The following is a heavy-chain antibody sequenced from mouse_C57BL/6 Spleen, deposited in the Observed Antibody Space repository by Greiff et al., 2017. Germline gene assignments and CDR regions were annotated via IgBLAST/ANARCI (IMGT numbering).Heavy chain of an antibody. Sequence: VQLQQSGPELVKPGASVKIPCKASGYTFTDYNMDWVKQSHGQSLEWIGDINPNNGGTIYNQKFKGKATLTVDKSSSTAYMELRSLTSEDTAVYYCARYYGRREGYYYAIDYWGQGTSVTVSS. CDR3: ARYYGRREGYYYAIDY. D-gene: IGHD1-1*01. CDR2: INPNNGGT. J-gene: IGHJ4*01. CDR1: GYTFTDYN. V-gene: IGHV1-18*01.